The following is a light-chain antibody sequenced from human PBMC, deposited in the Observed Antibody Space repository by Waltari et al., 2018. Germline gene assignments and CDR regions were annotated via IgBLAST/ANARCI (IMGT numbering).Light chain of an antibody. CDR1: ALPKQH. J-gene: IGLJ2*01. V-gene: IGLV3-25*03. CDR2: KDS. CDR3: QSADSSGTYVV. Sequence: SYELTQPPSVSVSPGQTARITCSGDALPKQHAYWYQQKPGQAPVLVIYKDSERPSGIPERFSGSSSGTTVTLTISGAQAEDEADYYCQSADSSGTYVVFGGGTKLTVL.